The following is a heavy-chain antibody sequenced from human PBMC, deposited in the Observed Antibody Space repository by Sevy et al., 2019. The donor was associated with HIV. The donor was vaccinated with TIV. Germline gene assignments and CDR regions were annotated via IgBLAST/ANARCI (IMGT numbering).Heavy chain of an antibody. CDR1: GFTFSEAW. Sequence: GGSLRLSCAASGFTFSEAWMSWVRQAPGKGLEWVGRIKSKTDAATRDFAAPVRGRFSISRDDSANTVYLVMNNLKPEDTGVYYCAAGTGTSDFDYWGQGTLVTVS. V-gene: IGHV3-15*01. D-gene: IGHD1-7*01. CDR2: IKSKTDAATR. J-gene: IGHJ4*02. CDR3: AAGTGTSDFDY.